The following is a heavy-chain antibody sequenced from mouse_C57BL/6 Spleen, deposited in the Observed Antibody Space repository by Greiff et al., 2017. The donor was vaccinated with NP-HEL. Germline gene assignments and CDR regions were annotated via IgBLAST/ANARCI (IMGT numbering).Heavy chain of an antibody. CDR3: ARTYYDYLYAMDY. Sequence: QVQLQQPGAELVRPGSSVKLSCKASGYTFTSYWMHWVKQRPIQGLEWIGNIDPSDSETHYNQKFKDKATLTVDKSSSTAYMQLSSLTSEDSAVYYCARTYYDYLYAMDYWGQGTTLTVSS. D-gene: IGHD2-4*01. V-gene: IGHV1-52*01. CDR2: IDPSDSET. J-gene: IGHJ2*01. CDR1: GYTFTSYW.